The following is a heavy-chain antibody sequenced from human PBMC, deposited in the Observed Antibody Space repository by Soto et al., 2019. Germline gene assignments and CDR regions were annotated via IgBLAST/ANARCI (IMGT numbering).Heavy chain of an antibody. V-gene: IGHV3-21*01. J-gene: IGHJ4*02. D-gene: IGHD5-12*01. CDR2: ISSSSSYI. Sequence: PGGSLRLSCAASGFTFSSYSMNWVRQAPGKGLEWVSSISSSSSYIYYADSVKGRFTISRDNAKNSLYLQMNSLRAEDTAVYYCARLYSGYGEVDYWGQGTLVTVSS. CDR1: GFTFSSYS. CDR3: ARLYSGYGEVDY.